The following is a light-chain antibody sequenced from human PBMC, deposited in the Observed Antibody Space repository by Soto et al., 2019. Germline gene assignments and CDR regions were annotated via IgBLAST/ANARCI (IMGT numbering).Light chain of an antibody. CDR2: ATS. CDR1: QSVSSYY. Sequence: EIVLTQSPGTLSLSLGERATLSCRASQSVSSYYVSWYQQQPGQAPLLLIYATSSRATGIPDRFSGSGSGTDVTLIIIRLEPADFAVYYCQQYGNSPRYSFGQGTKLEIK. J-gene: IGKJ2*03. V-gene: IGKV3-20*01. CDR3: QQYGNSPRYS.